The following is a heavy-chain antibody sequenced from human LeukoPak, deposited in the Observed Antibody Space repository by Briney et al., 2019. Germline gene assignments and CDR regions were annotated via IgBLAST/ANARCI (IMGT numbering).Heavy chain of an antibody. CDR1: GFTFSSYA. D-gene: IGHD2-15*01. CDR3: ARERNLGYCSGGSCYLRNAFDI. CDR2: ISGSGGST. V-gene: IGHV3-23*01. Sequence: GGSLRLSCAASGFTFSSYAMSWVRQAPGKGLEWVSAISGSGGSTYYADSVKGRFTISRDNSKNTLYLQMNSLRAEDTAVYYCARERNLGYCSGGSCYLRNAFDIWGQGTMVTVSS. J-gene: IGHJ3*02.